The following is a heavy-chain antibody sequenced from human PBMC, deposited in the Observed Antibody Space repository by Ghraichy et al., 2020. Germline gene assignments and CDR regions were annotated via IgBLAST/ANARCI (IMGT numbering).Heavy chain of an antibody. V-gene: IGHV4-38-2*02. CDR2: IYDTGST. D-gene: IGHD6-19*01. CDR3: VRVTPYSISSGWTPFDP. CDR1: GDSIRGGNY. J-gene: IGHJ5*02. Sequence: SETLSLTCTVSGDSIRGGNYWGWVRQSPGKGLEWIGNIYDTGSTYYNPPLKSRATISLDTSKNQFSLKLTFLTAADTAVYYCVRVTPYSISSGWTPFDPWGQGTLVIVSS.